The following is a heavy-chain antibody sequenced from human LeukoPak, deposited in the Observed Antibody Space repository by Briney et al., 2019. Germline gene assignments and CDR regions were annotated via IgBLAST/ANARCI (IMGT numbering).Heavy chain of an antibody. CDR2: IHQDGTEK. Sequence: PGGSLRLSCAASGFIFSSYWMSWVRQAPGKGLEWVANIHQDGTEKYYVDSVKGRFTISRDNAKNSLYLQMNSLRAEDTAVYFCARDFTQNTTDYWGQGTLVTVSS. CDR3: ARDFTQNTTDY. J-gene: IGHJ4*02. D-gene: IGHD1-26*01. CDR1: GFIFSSYW. V-gene: IGHV3-7*01.